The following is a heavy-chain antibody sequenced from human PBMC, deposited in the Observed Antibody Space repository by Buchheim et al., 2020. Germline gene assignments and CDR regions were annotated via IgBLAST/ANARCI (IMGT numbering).Heavy chain of an antibody. J-gene: IGHJ6*02. V-gene: IGHV3-48*01. Sequence: EVQLVESGGGLVQPGGSLRLSCAASGFTFSSYSMNWVRQAPGKGLEWVSYIISSSSTIYYADSVKGRFTISRDNAKNSLYLQMNSLRAEDTAVYYCARGQVGTGPYYYYGMDVWGQGTT. CDR3: ARGQVGTGPYYYYGMDV. D-gene: IGHD2-21*02. CDR1: GFTFSSYS. CDR2: IISSSSTI.